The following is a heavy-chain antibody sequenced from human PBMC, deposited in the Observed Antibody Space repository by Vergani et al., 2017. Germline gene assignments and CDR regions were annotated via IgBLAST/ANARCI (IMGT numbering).Heavy chain of an antibody. CDR3: ARDTVTGSRYFDY. V-gene: IGHV3-30*02. D-gene: IGHD6-19*01. J-gene: IGHJ4*02. Sequence: QVQLVASGGGVVQPGGSLRLSCAASGFTFSSYGMHWVRQAPGKGLEWVAFIRYDGSNKYYADSVKGRFTISRDNSKNTLYLQMNSLRPEDTAVYYCARDTVTGSRYFDYWGQGTLVTVSS. CDR2: IRYDGSNK. CDR1: GFTFSSYG.